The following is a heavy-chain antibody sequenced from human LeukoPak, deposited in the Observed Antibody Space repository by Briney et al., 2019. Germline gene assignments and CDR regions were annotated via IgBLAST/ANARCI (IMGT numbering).Heavy chain of an antibody. J-gene: IGHJ4*02. D-gene: IGHD3-3*01. CDR2: ISSSGSTI. V-gene: IGHV3-48*03. CDR3: ARADYDFWSYYFDY. CDR1: GFTFSSYE. Sequence: PGGSLRLSCAASGFTFSSYEMNWVRQAPGKGLEWVSYISSSGSTIYYADSVKGRFTISRDNAKNSLYLQMNSLRAEDTAVYYCARADYDFWSYYFDYWGQGILVTVSS.